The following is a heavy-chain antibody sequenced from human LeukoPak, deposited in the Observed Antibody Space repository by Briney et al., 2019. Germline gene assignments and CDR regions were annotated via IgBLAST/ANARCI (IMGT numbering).Heavy chain of an antibody. J-gene: IGHJ1*01. V-gene: IGHV3-23*01. D-gene: IGHD3-16*01. CDR1: GFTFSSYS. CDR3: AKDDDWGRYKH. CDR2: ISPSGDIT. Sequence: GGSRRLSCAASGFTFSSYSMNWVRQAPGKGMEWVSGISPSGDITYYTDSVRGRFTISRDNFKNTLSLQVNSLRAEDTAMYYCAKDDDWGRYKHWGQGTLVTVSS.